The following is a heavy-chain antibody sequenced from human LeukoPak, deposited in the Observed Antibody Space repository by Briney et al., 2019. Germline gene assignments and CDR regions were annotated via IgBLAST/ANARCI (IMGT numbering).Heavy chain of an antibody. V-gene: IGHV4-59*01. CDR3: ARVGAAMDNFDY. CDR2: IYNSGST. D-gene: IGHD5-18*01. J-gene: IGHJ4*02. CDR1: GGSISNYD. Sequence: SETLRLTCTVSGGSISNYDWSWIRQFPGKGLEWTGYIYNSGSTNYNPSLKSRVTISKDTSKNQFSLKLSSVTAADTAVYYCARVGAAMDNFDYWGQGTPGSVS.